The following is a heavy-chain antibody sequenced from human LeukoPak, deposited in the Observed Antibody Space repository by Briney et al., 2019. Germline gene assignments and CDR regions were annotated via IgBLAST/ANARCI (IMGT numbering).Heavy chain of an antibody. CDR2: ISYDGSDK. CDR1: GFTFSSYG. Sequence: GGSLRLSCAASGFTFSSYGMHWVRQAPGKGLDWVAVISYDGSDKYYADSVKGRFTISRDNSKNTLYLQMNSLRTEDTVVYYCARDQRIGGYSYGLTGNFDYWGQGTLVTVSS. V-gene: IGHV3-30*03. D-gene: IGHD5-18*01. CDR3: ARDQRIGGYSYGLTGNFDY. J-gene: IGHJ4*02.